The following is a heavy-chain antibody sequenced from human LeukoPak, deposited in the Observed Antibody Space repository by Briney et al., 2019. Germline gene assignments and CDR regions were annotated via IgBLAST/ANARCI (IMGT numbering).Heavy chain of an antibody. CDR1: GSSFSNYW. D-gene: IGHD3-10*01. CDR2: IYPGDSDI. Sequence: GESLKISCQGSGSSFSNYWIVWVRQLPGKGLDWMGIIYPGDSDIKYSPSFQGQVTISADKSISTAYLQWSSLKASDTAMYYCARPLMVRGEGFYFDHWGQGTLVTVSS. J-gene: IGHJ4*02. CDR3: ARPLMVRGEGFYFDH. V-gene: IGHV5-51*01.